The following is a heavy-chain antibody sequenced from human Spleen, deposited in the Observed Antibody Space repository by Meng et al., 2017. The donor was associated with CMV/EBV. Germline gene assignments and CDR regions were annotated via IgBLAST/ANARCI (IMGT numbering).Heavy chain of an antibody. D-gene: IGHD3-3*01. V-gene: IGHV3-11*04. J-gene: IGHJ4*02. Sequence: GESLKISCAASGFTFSDYYMSWIRQVPGKGLEWVSYISSSGSTIYYADSVKGRFTISRDNAKNSLYLQMNSLRAEDTAVYYCASPLTIFGVVIPPGYWGQGTLVTVSS. CDR2: ISSSGSTI. CDR1: GFTFSDYY. CDR3: ASPLTIFGVVIPPGY.